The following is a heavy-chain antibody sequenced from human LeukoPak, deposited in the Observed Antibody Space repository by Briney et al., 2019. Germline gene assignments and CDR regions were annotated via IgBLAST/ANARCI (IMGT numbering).Heavy chain of an antibody. CDR3: ARHGYYVFDY. CDR1: GFTFSSHW. V-gene: IGHV3-7*01. CDR2: IKEDGHEK. D-gene: IGHD4-17*01. Sequence: PGGSLRLSCAGSGFTFSSHWMGWVRQAPGKGLEWLANIKEDGHEKYYVDSVQGRFTISRDNAKNSLFLQMDSLRAEDTAVYFCARHGYYVFDYWGQGILVTVSS. J-gene: IGHJ4*02.